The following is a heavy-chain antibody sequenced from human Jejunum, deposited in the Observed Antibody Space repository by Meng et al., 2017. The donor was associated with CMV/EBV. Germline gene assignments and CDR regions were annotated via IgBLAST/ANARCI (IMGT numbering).Heavy chain of an antibody. CDR2: IYTSGST. D-gene: IGHD3-22*01. CDR1: GGSINNYY. V-gene: IGHV4-4*07. CDR3: ARDLAPLYDSSGFS. Sequence: QAHLQESGPGLVKPSETLSLICTVSGGSINNYYWNWIRQSAGKGLEWIGRIYTSGSTNYNPSLQSRVTMSVDTSKNQFSLKLTSVTAADTAIYYCARDLAPLYDSSGFSLGQGTLVTVSS. J-gene: IGHJ5*02.